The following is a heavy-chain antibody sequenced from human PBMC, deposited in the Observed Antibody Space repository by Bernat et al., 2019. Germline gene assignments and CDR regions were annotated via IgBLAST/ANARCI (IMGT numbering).Heavy chain of an antibody. J-gene: IGHJ4*02. CDR1: GFTLSNSC. CDR3: AGLYCDNPRCYDH. CDR2: ISTDGTFT. D-gene: IGHD2-21*01. Sequence: EVQLVESGGGLVQPGRSLRISCAASGFTLSNSCMHWVRQAPDKGLVSVSRISTDGTFTSYADSVKGRFTISRDNAKNTLSLQMNSLRAEDTAVYYCAGLYCDNPRCYDHWGQGNLVPVSS. V-gene: IGHV3-74*01.